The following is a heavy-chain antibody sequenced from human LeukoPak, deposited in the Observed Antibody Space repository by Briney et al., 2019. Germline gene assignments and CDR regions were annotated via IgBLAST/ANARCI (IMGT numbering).Heavy chain of an antibody. V-gene: IGHV5-51*01. CDR2: IYPHASDI. CDR1: GYIFTSYW. J-gene: IGHJ6*03. CDR3: ARGADSYYYMDV. Sequence: PGESLKISCLGSGYIFTSYWAAWVRQMPGKGLECMGIIYPHASDIRYNPSFEGQVTISADKSINTAYLQWSSLKASDTAMYYCARGADSYYYMDVWGKGTTVTVSS. D-gene: IGHD3-16*01.